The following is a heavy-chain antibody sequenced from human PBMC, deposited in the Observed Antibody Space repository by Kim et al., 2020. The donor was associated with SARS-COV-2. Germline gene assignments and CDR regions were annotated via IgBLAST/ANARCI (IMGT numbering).Heavy chain of an antibody. D-gene: IGHD2-15*01. CDR1: GYTFTSYG. CDR3: ARDLRRDVLRGGGGLLGY. V-gene: IGHV1-18*01. CDR2: ISAYNGNT. J-gene: IGHJ4*02. Sequence: ASVKVSCKASGYTFTSYGISWVRQAPGQGLEWMGWISAYNGNTNYAQKLQGRVTMTTDTSTSTAYMELRSLRSDDTAVYYCARDLRRDVLRGGGGLLGYWGQGTLVTVSS.